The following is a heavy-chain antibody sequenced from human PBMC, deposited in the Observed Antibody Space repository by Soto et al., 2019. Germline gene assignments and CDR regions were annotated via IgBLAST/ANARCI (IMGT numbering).Heavy chain of an antibody. Sequence: SETLSLTCAVYGGSFSGYYWSWIRQPPGKGLEWIGEINHSGSTNYNPSLKSRVTISVDTSKNQFSLKLSSVTAADTAVYYCARGPPRMISWFDPWGQGTLVTVSS. D-gene: IGHD3-16*01. CDR2: INHSGST. CDR1: GGSFSGYY. CDR3: ARGPPRMISWFDP. V-gene: IGHV4-34*01. J-gene: IGHJ5*02.